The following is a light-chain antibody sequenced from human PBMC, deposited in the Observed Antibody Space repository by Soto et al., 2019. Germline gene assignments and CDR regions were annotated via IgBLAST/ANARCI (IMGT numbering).Light chain of an antibody. Sequence: QSVLTQPPSVSAAPGQTVTISCSGSSSNIGNNYVSWYQQLPGTAPKLRIYDNNKRPSGIPDRFSGSKSGTSATLGITGLQTGDEADYYCGTWDSSLSVVFGGGTKLTVL. CDR3: GTWDSSLSVV. V-gene: IGLV1-51*01. J-gene: IGLJ2*01. CDR2: DNN. CDR1: SSNIGNNY.